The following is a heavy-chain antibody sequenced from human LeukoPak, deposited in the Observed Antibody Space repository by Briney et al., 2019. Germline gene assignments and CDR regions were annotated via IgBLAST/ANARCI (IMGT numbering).Heavy chain of an antibody. Sequence: GGSLRLSCAASGFTFSTYAMSWVRQAPGKGLEWVSAISSSGDVTYYAGSVKGRFTIYRDNSKKTLYLQMDNLRAEDTAVYYCAKDRPNYYGSNGHYYRRDGDSWGQGTLVTVSS. CDR2: ISSSGDVT. CDR3: AKDRPNYYGSNGHYYRRDGDS. J-gene: IGHJ5*01. D-gene: IGHD3-22*01. V-gene: IGHV3-23*01. CDR1: GFTFSTYA.